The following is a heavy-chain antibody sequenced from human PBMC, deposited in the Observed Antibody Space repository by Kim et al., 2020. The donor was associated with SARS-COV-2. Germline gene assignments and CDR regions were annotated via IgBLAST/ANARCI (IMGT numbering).Heavy chain of an antibody. CDR3: ARTHYDSLTGYYNAVSNPDY. D-gene: IGHD3-9*01. V-gene: IGHV4-39*01. CDR2: IYYSGST. J-gene: IGHJ4*02. CDR1: GGSISSSSYY. Sequence: SETLSLTCTVSGGSISSSSYYWGWIRQPPGKGLEWIGSIYYSGSTYYNPSLKSRVTISVDTSKNQFSLKLSSVTAADTAVYYCARTHYDSLTGYYNAVSNPDYWGQGTLVTVSS.